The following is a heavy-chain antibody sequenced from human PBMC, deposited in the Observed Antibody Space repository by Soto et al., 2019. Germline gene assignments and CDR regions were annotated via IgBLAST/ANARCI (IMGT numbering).Heavy chain of an antibody. Sequence: QLQLQESGPGLVKPTETLSLTCTVSGGSISSSSYYWGWIRQPPGKGLEWIGSIYYSGSTYYNPSLKSRVTISVDTSKNQFSLKLSSVTAADTAVYYCARGRDGYNYGGIDYWGQGTLVTVSS. CDR1: GGSISSSSYY. V-gene: IGHV4-39*01. D-gene: IGHD5-12*01. CDR3: ARGRDGYNYGGIDY. CDR2: IYYSGST. J-gene: IGHJ4*02.